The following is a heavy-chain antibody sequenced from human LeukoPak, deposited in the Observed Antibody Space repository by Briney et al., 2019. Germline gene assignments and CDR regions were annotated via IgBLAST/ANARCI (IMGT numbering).Heavy chain of an antibody. CDR2: MNPNSGNT. J-gene: IGHJ5*02. Sequence: ASVKVSCKASGYTFTSYDINWVRQATGQGLEWMGWMNPNSGNTGYAQKFQGRVTMTRNTSISTAYMELSSLRSEDTAVYYCARVQRAAVPTFDPWGQGTLVTVSP. CDR3: ARVQRAAVPTFDP. V-gene: IGHV1-8*01. D-gene: IGHD6-13*01. CDR1: GYTFTSYD.